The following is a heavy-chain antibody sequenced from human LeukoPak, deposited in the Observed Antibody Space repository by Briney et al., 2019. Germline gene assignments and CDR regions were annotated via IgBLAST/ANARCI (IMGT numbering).Heavy chain of an antibody. J-gene: IGHJ4*02. CDR2: IIPILGIA. CDR1: GGTFSSYA. Sequence: GASVKVSCKASGGTFSSYAISWVRQAPGQGLEWMGRIIPILGIANYAQKFQGRVTITADKSTSTAYMELSSLRSEDTAVYYCARSPNRGYGLKEFDYWGQGTLVTVSS. V-gene: IGHV1-69*04. D-gene: IGHD7-27*01. CDR3: ARSPNRGYGLKEFDY.